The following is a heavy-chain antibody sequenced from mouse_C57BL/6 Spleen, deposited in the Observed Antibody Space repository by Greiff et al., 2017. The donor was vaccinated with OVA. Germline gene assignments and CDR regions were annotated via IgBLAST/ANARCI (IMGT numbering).Heavy chain of an antibody. V-gene: IGHV1-19*01. J-gene: IGHJ4*01. D-gene: IGHD1-1*01. Sequence: EVQLQESGPVLVKPGASVKMSCKASGYTFTDYYMNWVKQSHGKSPEWIGVINPYNGGTSYNQKFKGKATLTVDKSSSTAYMELNSLTSEDSAVYYCAREDYGSSYRRAMDYWGQGTSVTVSS. CDR2: INPYNGGT. CDR3: AREDYGSSYRRAMDY. CDR1: GYTFTDYY.